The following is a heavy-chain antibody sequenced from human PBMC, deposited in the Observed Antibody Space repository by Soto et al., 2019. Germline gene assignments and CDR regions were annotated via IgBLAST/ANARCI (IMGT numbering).Heavy chain of an antibody. V-gene: IGHV4-4*02. Sequence: QVQLQESGPGLVKPSGTLSLTCAVSGASISSNNWWSWVRQPPGKGLGWVGEIYHSGSTNYNLSLKSRVTISRDKSKNQFSLKLSSVTAADTAVYYCARSTVTEDYWGQGTLVTVSS. D-gene: IGHD4-17*01. CDR1: GASISSNNW. CDR2: IYHSGST. J-gene: IGHJ4*02. CDR3: ARSTVTEDY.